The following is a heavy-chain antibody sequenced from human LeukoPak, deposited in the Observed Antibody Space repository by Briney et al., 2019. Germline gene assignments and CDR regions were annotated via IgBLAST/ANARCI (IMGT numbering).Heavy chain of an antibody. Sequence: GGSLGLSVPAPGLTLGSIPLGWVRKAQGKGREWVSAISGSGGSTYYADSVKGRFTISRDNSKNTLYLQMNSLRAEDTAVYYRAKLQEYSSSSGGYWGQGTLVTVSS. CDR2: ISGSGGST. V-gene: IGHV3-23*01. CDR3: AKLQEYSSSSGGY. D-gene: IGHD6-6*01. CDR1: GLTLGSIP. J-gene: IGHJ4*02.